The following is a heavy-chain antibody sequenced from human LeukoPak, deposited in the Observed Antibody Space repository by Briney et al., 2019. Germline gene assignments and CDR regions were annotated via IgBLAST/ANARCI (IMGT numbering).Heavy chain of an antibody. V-gene: IGHV3-23*01. CDR2: ISDSGNT. D-gene: IGHD2-21*01. Sequence: GGSLRLSCAASGFTLSSYAMSWVRQAPGKGLEWVSAISDSGNTYHADSVKGRFTISRDSSKNTLFLQINRLRPEDAAVYYCAKAPVTTCRGAYCYPFDYWGQGTLVTVSS. CDR3: AKAPVTTCRGAYCYPFDY. CDR1: GFTLSSYA. J-gene: IGHJ4*02.